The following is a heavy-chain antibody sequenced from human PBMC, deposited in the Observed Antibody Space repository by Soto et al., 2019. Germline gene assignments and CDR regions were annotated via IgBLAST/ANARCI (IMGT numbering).Heavy chain of an antibody. D-gene: IGHD1-1*01. CDR3: ATEGPSTNWYFDY. Sequence: QVQLVESGGGVVQTGRSLRLSCAASGFTFSSYGMHWVRQAPGKGLEWVTVISYDGNVAYYADSVKGRFTISRVNSKNTLYLQMNSLRTEDTAMYHFATEGPSTNWYFDYWGQGTLVTVYS. CDR1: GFTFSSYG. J-gene: IGHJ4*02. CDR2: ISYDGNVA. V-gene: IGHV3-30*03.